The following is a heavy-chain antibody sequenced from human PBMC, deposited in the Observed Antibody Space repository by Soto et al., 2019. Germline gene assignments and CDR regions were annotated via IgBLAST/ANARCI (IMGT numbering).Heavy chain of an antibody. CDR1: GGSISRYY. Sequence: SETLSLTCTVSGGSISRYYWSWIRQPPGKGLEWIGYIYYSGSTNYSPSLKSRVTISVDTSKNQFSLKLNSVTAADSAVYYCARLSGRITMFRGGADWFDPWGQGTPVTVSS. CDR3: ARLSGRITMFRGGADWFDP. D-gene: IGHD3-10*01. V-gene: IGHV4-59*08. CDR2: IYYSGST. J-gene: IGHJ5*02.